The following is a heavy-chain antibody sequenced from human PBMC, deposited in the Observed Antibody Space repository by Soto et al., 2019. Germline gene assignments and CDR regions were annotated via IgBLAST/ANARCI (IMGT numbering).Heavy chain of an antibody. CDR1: GYTFTGYY. J-gene: IGHJ5*02. Sequence: GASVKVSCKASGYTFTGYYMHWVRQAPGQGLEWMGWINPNSGGTNYAQKFQGWVTMTRDTSISTAYMELSRLRSDDTAVYYCARGPSRGYCSGGSCYSVPRESWFDPWGQETLVTVSS. CDR2: INPNSGGT. V-gene: IGHV1-2*04. CDR3: ARGPSRGYCSGGSCYSVPRESWFDP. D-gene: IGHD2-15*01.